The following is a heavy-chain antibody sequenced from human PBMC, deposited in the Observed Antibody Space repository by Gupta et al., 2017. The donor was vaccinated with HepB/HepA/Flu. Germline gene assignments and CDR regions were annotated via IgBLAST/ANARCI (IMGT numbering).Heavy chain of an antibody. J-gene: IGHJ6*02. D-gene: IGHD1-1*01. V-gene: IGHV3-11*01. CDR3: SRSGTADGLDV. CDR2: ISSCGGTI. CDR1: GFPFSDYS. Sequence: QVQLVESGGGLVKPVGSLRLSCAASGFPFSDYSMSWIRQAPGKGLEWVSYISSCGGTIHYTDSVKGRFTISRDNAKNSLYLQVTSLRAEDTAVYYCSRSGTADGLDVWGQGTTVTVSS.